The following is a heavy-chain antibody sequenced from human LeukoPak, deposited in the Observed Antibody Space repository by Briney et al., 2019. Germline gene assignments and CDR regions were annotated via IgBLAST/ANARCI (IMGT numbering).Heavy chain of an antibody. CDR2: INHSGST. J-gene: IGHJ3*02. D-gene: IGHD3-22*01. CDR3: AGXPYSYDSSGAFDI. CDR1: GGSFSDYY. Sequence: SETLSLTCAVYGGSFSDYYWSWFRQPPGKGLEWIGEINHSGSTNYNPSLKSRVTISIDTSKNQFSLKLSSVTAADTAVYFCAGXPYSYDSSGAFDIWGQGTMVTVSS. V-gene: IGHV4-34*01.